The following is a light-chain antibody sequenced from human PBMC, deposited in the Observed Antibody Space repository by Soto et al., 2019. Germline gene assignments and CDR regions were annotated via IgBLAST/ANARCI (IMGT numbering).Light chain of an antibody. V-gene: IGKV2-28*01. CDR1: QSLLHSNGYNY. J-gene: IGKJ4*01. CDR2: LGS. CDR3: MQALYTPPLT. Sequence: DIVMTQSPLSLAVTPGEPASISCRSSQSLLHSNGYNYLDWYLQKPGQSPQLLIYLGSNRASGVPDMFSGSGSGTDFTLKISTVEAEDVGVYYCMQALYTPPLTFGGGTKVEIK.